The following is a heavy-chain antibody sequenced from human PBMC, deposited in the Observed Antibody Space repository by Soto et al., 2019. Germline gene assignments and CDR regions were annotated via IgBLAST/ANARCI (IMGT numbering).Heavy chain of an antibody. J-gene: IGHJ4*02. CDR2: INAGNGNT. CDR3: ARVSGWYFLDY. Sequence: QVQLVQSGAEEKKPGASVKVSCKASGYTFTSYAMHWVRQAPGQRLEWMGWINAGNGNTKYSQKFQGRVTITRDTSASTVDMELSSLRSEDTAVYSCARVSGWYFLDYWGQGTLVTVSS. V-gene: IGHV1-3*05. CDR1: GYTFTSYA. D-gene: IGHD6-19*01.